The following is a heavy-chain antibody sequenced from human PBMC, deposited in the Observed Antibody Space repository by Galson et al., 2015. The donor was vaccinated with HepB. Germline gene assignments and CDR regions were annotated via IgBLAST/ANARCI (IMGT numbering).Heavy chain of an antibody. CDR2: ISSSSGMI. CDR1: GFTFSPYR. V-gene: IGHV3-48*02. J-gene: IGHJ4*02. Sequence: SLRLSCAASGFTFSPYRMNWVRQAPGKGLEWVSHISSSSGMINYADSVKGRFTISRDNAQKSLYLQMNSLRDEDTAVYYCARGSEMSPWGQGTLVTVSS. CDR3: ARGSEMSP. D-gene: IGHD5-24*01.